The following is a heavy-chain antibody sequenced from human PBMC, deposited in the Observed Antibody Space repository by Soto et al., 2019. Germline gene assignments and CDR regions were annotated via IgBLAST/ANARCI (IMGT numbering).Heavy chain of an antibody. CDR3: ARNGSN. Sequence: SETLSLTCTVSGVSISNSSYYWGWIRRPPGKGLEWIGTIYYSGITYYNPSLRSRVTISVDTSKNQFSLKLTSVTAADTAVYYCARNGSNWGQGTLVTVSS. V-gene: IGHV4-39*01. CDR2: IYYSGIT. J-gene: IGHJ4*02. CDR1: GVSISNSSYY.